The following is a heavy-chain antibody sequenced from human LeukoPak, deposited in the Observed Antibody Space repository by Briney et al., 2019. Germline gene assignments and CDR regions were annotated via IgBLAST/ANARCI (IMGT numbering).Heavy chain of an antibody. CDR3: ARSPHAVFDY. J-gene: IGHJ4*02. Sequence: ASVKVSCKASGYTFTSYGISWVRQAPGQGLEWMGWVSTYNGNTKYAQNLQGRVTSTTDTSTSTAYMELRSLRSDDTAVYYCARSPHAVFDYWGQGTLVTVSS. V-gene: IGHV1-18*01. CDR2: VSTYNGNT. CDR1: GYTFTSYG.